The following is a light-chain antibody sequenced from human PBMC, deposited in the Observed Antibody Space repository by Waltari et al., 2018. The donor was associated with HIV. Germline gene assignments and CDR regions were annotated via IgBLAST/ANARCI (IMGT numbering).Light chain of an antibody. CDR2: RND. CDR1: RSNLGDNF. Sequence: QSVLTQPPSASGTAGQRATIPCSGSRSNLGDNFVYWFQQPPGTAPKLLIYRNDQRPSGVPDRFSGSKSGTSASLAISGLRSEDEADYYCAAWDDRLLWVFGGGTILTVL. V-gene: IGLV1-47*01. CDR3: AAWDDRLLWV. J-gene: IGLJ3*02.